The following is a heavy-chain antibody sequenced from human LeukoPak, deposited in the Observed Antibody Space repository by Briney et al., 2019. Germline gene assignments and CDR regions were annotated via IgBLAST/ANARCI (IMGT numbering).Heavy chain of an antibody. D-gene: IGHD3-16*01. V-gene: IGHV1-69*06. CDR3: ATRQRGEDRPNYYYYYYMDV. Sequence: GASVKVSCKASGGTFSRYAISWVRQAPGQGLEWMGGIIPMFGTANYAQKFQGRVTITADKSTSTAYMELSGLRADDTAVYYCATRQRGEDRPNYYYYYYMDVWGKGTTVTVSS. J-gene: IGHJ6*03. CDR2: IIPMFGTA. CDR1: GGTFSRYA.